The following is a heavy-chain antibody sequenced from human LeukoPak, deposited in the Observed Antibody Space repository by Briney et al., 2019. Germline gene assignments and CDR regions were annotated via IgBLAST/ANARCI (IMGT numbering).Heavy chain of an antibody. CDR1: GYTFTSYG. CDR3: ASGALGSSSSYDYYYMDV. D-gene: IGHD6-6*01. J-gene: IGHJ6*03. V-gene: IGHV1-18*01. CDR2: ISAYNGNT. Sequence: ASVKVSCKASGYTFTSYGISWVRQAPGQGLEWMGWISAYNGNTNYAQKLQGRVTMTTDTSTSTAYMELRSLRSDDTAVYYCASGALGSSSSYDYYYMDVWGKGTTVTVSS.